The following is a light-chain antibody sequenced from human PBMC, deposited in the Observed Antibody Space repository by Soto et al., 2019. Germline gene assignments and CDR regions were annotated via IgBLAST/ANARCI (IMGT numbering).Light chain of an antibody. V-gene: IGKV3-11*01. CDR1: QSVSSY. CDR2: DAS. J-gene: IGKJ3*01. Sequence: EIVLTQSPATLSLSPGERATLSCRASQSVSSYLAWYQQKPGQAPRLLIYDASNRATGITARFSGSGSGTDFTLTISSLEPEDFAVYYCQQRSNWPSLFTFGPGTKVDIK. CDR3: QQRSNWPSLFT.